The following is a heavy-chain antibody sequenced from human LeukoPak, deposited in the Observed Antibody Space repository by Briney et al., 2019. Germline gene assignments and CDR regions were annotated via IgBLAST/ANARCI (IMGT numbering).Heavy chain of an antibody. CDR2: IYRSGIT. CDR1: GYSISDGYY. D-gene: IGHD2-8*01. CDR3: TRDRNGGDYYYMDV. J-gene: IGHJ6*03. Sequence: SETLSLTCSVSGYSISDGYYWGWSRQPPGKGLEWIGIIYRSGITYYNPSLESRVTISVDTSKNQFSLKLRSETAADTAVYYCTRDRNGGDYYYMDVWGKGTTVTASS. V-gene: IGHV4-38-2*02.